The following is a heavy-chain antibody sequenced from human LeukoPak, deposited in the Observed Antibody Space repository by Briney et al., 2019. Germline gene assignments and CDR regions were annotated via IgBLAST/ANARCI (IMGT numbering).Heavy chain of an antibody. CDR1: GGSISSSSYY. Sequence: PSETLSLTCTVSGGSISSSSYYWGWIRQPPGKGLEWIGSIFYSGSTYYNPSLESRVTISVDMSKNQFSLKLSSVTAADTAVYYCARQFYYDSGGSHYWGQGTLVTVSS. J-gene: IGHJ4*02. V-gene: IGHV4-39*01. CDR2: IFYSGST. CDR3: ARQFYYDSGGSHY. D-gene: IGHD3-22*01.